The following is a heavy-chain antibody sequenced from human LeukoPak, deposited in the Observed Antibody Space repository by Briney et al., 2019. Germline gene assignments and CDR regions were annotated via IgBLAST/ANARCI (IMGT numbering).Heavy chain of an antibody. CDR3: ARGRSSGWYSTFDY. D-gene: IGHD6-19*01. CDR2: ISSSSSYI. J-gene: IGHJ4*02. V-gene: IGHV3-21*01. Sequence: PGGSLRLSCAASGFTFSNAWMNWVRQAPGKGLEWVSSISSSSSYIYYADSVKGRFTISRDNAKNSLYLQMNSLRAEDTAVYYCARGRSSGWYSTFDYWGQGTLVTVSS. CDR1: GFTFSNAW.